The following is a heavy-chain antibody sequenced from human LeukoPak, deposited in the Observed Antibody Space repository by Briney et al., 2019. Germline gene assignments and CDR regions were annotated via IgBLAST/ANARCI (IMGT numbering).Heavy chain of an antibody. V-gene: IGHV4-59*08. CDR1: GGSVSNYY. Sequence: SETLSLTCTVSGGSVSNYYWSWIRQPPGKGLQWIGVIHYTGSTTYNPSLNSRLTILVDTSKNQFSLKLNSVTAADTAMYYCARRVSSSGGPFLYWGQGILVTVSS. J-gene: IGHJ4*02. CDR2: IHYTGST. CDR3: ARRVSSSGGPFLY. D-gene: IGHD1-26*01.